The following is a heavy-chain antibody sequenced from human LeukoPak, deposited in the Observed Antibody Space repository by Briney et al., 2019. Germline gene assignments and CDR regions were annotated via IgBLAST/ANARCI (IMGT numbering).Heavy chain of an antibody. J-gene: IGHJ4*02. D-gene: IGHD5-18*01. CDR2: IYYSGST. CDR1: GGSVSSGSYY. CDR3: ARGVDTAMVYFDY. Sequence: SETLSLTCTDSGGSVSSGSYYWSWIRQPPGKGLEWIGYIYYSGSTNYNPSLKSRVTISVDTSKNQFSLKLSSVTAADTAVYYCARGVDTAMVYFDYWGQGTLVTVSS. V-gene: IGHV4-61*01.